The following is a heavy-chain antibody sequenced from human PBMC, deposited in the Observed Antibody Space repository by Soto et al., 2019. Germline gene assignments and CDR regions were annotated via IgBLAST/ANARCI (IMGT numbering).Heavy chain of an antibody. V-gene: IGHV1-69*13. CDR2: IIPFIKTT. J-gene: IGHJ4*02. CDR3: AREGYSGSYFDY. CDR1: GGTFSNYG. Sequence: SVKVSCKASGGTFSNYGINWVRQAPGQGLEWMGGIIPFIKTTKSAQKFQGRLTITADESTYTVYMELSGLTSEDAAMYFCAREGYSGSYFDYWGQGTLVTVSS. D-gene: IGHD1-26*01.